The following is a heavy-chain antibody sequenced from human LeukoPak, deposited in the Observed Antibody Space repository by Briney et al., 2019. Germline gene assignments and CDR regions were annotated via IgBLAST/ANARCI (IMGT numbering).Heavy chain of an antibody. J-gene: IGHJ5*02. D-gene: IGHD4-17*01. Sequence: SETLSLTCTVSGGSISSSSYYWGWIRQPPGKGLEWIGSIYYSGSTHYNPSLKSRVTISVDTSKNQFSLKLSSVTAADTAVYYCARSARDYAWFDPWGQGTLVTVSS. CDR1: GGSISSSSYY. CDR3: ARSARDYAWFDP. CDR2: IYYSGST. V-gene: IGHV4-39*01.